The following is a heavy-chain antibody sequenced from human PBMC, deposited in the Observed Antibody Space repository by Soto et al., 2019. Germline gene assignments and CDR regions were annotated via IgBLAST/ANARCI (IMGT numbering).Heavy chain of an antibody. V-gene: IGHV1-2*04. CDR2: INPNSGGT. Sequence: ASVKVSCKASGYTFTGYYMHWVRQAPGQGLEWMGWINPNSGGTNYAQKFQGWVTMTRDTSISTAYMELSRLRSGDTAVYYCARGLYYDILTGYYRPNYYYSGMDVWGQGPPVTVSS. CDR1: GYTFTGYY. CDR3: ARGLYYDILTGYYRPNYYYSGMDV. D-gene: IGHD3-9*01. J-gene: IGHJ6*02.